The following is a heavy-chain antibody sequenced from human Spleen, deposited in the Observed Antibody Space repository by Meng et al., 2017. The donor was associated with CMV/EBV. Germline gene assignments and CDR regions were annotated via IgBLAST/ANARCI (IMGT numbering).Heavy chain of an antibody. J-gene: IGHJ3*02. V-gene: IGHV3-23*01. CDR3: AKGDIVVVGNGDAFDM. Sequence: GESLKIPCAASGFIFSSYAMNWARQAPGKGLEWVSVISGSGGRTYYADFVKVRFTIYRDNSKNTLYLQMNSLRAEDTAVYYCAKGDIVVVGNGDAFDMWGQGTMVTVSS. D-gene: IGHD2-2*01. CDR1: GFIFSSYA. CDR2: ISGSGGRT.